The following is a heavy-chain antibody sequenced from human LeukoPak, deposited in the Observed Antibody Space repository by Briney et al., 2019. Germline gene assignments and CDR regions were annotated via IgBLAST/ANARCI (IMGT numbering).Heavy chain of an antibody. CDR2: IYTSGSP. CDR3: ARESKSYDGSGFYHDS. Sequence: PSETLSLTCTVSGESISNYFWSWIRQPAGKGLEWIGRIYTSGSPDYNPSLKSRVTMSVGTSKNHFSLKLWSVTAADTAVYYCARESKSYDGSGFYHDSWGQGTLVTVSS. V-gene: IGHV4-4*07. J-gene: IGHJ4*02. D-gene: IGHD3-22*01. CDR1: GESISNYF.